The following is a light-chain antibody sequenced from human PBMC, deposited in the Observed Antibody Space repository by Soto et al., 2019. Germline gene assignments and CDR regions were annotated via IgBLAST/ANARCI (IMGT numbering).Light chain of an antibody. CDR1: QNINSF. CDR3: QQSYSTLRT. CDR2: AAS. V-gene: IGKV1-39*01. Sequence: DIQMTQSPSSLSASVGDTVTITCLASQNINSFLNWYQQKPGQAPNLLIYAASTLQSGVPSRFSGSGSGTHFTLTISSLQPEDFATYYCQQSYSTLRTFGQGTKVDIK. J-gene: IGKJ1*01.